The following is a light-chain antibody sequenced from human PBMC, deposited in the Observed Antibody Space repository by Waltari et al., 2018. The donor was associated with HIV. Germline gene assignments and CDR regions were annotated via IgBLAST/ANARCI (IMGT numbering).Light chain of an antibody. CDR3: CSYAGSYTFAV. CDR2: DVG. CDR1: SSDVGGYNY. Sequence: QSALTQPRSVSGSPGQSVTISCTGTSSDVGGYNYVSWYQQHPGKAPQLRMYDVGKRPSGVPDRFSPPKSGNTASLTLSGLQAEDEADYYCCSYAGSYTFAVFGGGTKLTVL. V-gene: IGLV2-11*01. J-gene: IGLJ2*01.